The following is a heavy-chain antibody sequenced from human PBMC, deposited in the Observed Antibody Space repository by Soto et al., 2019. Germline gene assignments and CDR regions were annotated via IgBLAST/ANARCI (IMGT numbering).Heavy chain of an antibody. CDR3: AGVPTSTGY. J-gene: IGHJ4*02. CDR2: ISYDGSNK. Sequence: QVQLVESGGGVVKPGRSLRLSCAASGFTFSSYGIHWVRQAPGKGLEWVAVISYDGSNKYYADSVKGRFSISRDNSKNTLYLQMNSLRTEDTAVYYCAGVPTSTGYWGQGTLVTVSS. CDR1: GFTFSSYG. V-gene: IGHV3-30*03.